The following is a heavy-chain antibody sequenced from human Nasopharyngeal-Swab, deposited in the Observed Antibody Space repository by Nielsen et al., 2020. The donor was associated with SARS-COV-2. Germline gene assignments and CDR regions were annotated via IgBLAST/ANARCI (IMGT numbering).Heavy chain of an antibody. Sequence: SETLSLTCTVSGGSISSHYWSWIRQPAGKGLEWIGRIYISGSTNYNPSLKSRVTMSVDTSKNQFSLKLSSVTAADTGVYYCARDRIQWLGEWYFDLWGRGTLVTVSS. V-gene: IGHV4-4*07. CDR1: GGSISSHY. CDR3: ARDRIQWLGEWYFDL. D-gene: IGHD6-19*01. CDR2: IYISGST. J-gene: IGHJ2*01.